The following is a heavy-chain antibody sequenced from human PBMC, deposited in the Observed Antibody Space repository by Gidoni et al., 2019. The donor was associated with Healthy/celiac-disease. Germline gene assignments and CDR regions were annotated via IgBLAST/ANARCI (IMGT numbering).Heavy chain of an antibody. J-gene: IGHJ4*02. Sequence: EVQLVESGGGLVQPGGSLRLSCAASGFTFSSYWMHWVRQAPGKGLVWVSRINSDGSSPSYADSVKGRFTISRDNAKNTLYLQMNSLRAEDTAVYYCARDGYGGKYYFDYWGQGTLVTVSS. CDR3: ARDGYGGKYYFDY. CDR2: INSDGSSP. D-gene: IGHD4-17*01. V-gene: IGHV3-74*01. CDR1: GFTFSSYW.